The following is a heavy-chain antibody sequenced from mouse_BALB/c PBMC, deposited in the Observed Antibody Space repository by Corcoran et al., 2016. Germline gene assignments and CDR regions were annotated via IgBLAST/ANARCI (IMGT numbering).Heavy chain of an antibody. V-gene: IGHV1-84*02. D-gene: IGHD2-1*01. CDR1: GYTFTDYY. CDR2: IYPGSGNT. J-gene: IGHJ2*01. CDR3: ARWGNYYFDY. Sequence: QIQLQQSGPALVKPGASVKISCKASGYTFTDYYINWVKQKPGQGLEWVGWIYPGSGNTKYNEKFKGKATLTVDTSSSTAYMQLSSLTSEDTAVYFCARWGNYYFDYWGQGTTLTVSS.